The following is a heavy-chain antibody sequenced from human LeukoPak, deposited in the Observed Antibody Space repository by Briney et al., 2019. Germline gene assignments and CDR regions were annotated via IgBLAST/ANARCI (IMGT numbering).Heavy chain of an antibody. CDR1: GFTFSDYY. CDR3: ARFRVVGGDEWASGAFDI. D-gene: IGHD2-15*01. V-gene: IGHV3-11*01. Sequence: GGSLRLSCAASGFTFSDYYMSWIRQAPGKGLEWVSYISSSGSTIYYADSVKGRFTISRDNAKNSLYLQMNSLRAEDTAVYYCARFRVVGGDEWASGAFDIWGQGTMVTVSS. J-gene: IGHJ3*02. CDR2: ISSSGSTI.